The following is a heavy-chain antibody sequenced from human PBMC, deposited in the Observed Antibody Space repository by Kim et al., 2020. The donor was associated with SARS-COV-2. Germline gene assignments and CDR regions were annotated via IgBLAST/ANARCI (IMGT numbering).Heavy chain of an antibody. D-gene: IGHD3-10*01. J-gene: IGHJ3*02. V-gene: IGHV1-3*01. CDR2: INAGNGNT. CDR1: GYTFTSYA. Sequence: ASVKVSCKASGYTFTSYAMHWVRQAPGQRLEWMGWINAGNGNTKYSQKFQGRVTITRDTSASTAYMELSSLRSEDTAVYYCVRDPYYYGSGSYYIGAFDIWGQGTMVTVSS. CDR3: VRDPYYYGSGSYYIGAFDI.